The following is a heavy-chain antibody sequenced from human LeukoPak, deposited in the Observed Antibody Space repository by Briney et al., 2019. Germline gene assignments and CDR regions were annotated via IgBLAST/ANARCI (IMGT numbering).Heavy chain of an antibody. D-gene: IGHD1-26*01. CDR2: ISYDGSNK. V-gene: IGHV3-30*04. J-gene: IGHJ4*02. Sequence: GRSLRLSCAASGFTFSSYAMHWVRQAPGKRLEWVAVISYDGSNKYYADSVKGRFTISRDNSKNTLYLQMNSLRAEDTAVYYCARLGSATIYWGQGTLVTVSS. CDR3: ARLGSATIY. CDR1: GFTFSSYA.